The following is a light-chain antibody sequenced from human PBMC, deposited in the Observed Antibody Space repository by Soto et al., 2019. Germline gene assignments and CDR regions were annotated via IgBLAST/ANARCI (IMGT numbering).Light chain of an antibody. CDR2: GAS. CDR1: QGIRND. J-gene: IGKJ1*01. V-gene: IGKV1-17*01. CDR3: LQYNDYPRT. Sequence: DIQLTQSPSSLSASVGDRVSFTCRASQGIRNDLAWFQQKAGKAPRRLIYGASSLQSGVPNRFSGSGSGTEFTLTIDSLQPEDFAVYYCLQYNDYPRTFGQGTTGDIK.